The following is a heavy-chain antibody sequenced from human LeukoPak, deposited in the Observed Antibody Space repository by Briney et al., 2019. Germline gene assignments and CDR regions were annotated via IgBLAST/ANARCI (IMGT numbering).Heavy chain of an antibody. CDR2: IRYDGSNK. D-gene: IGHD3-10*01. CDR3: AKGSSPVITMVRGVAFDY. Sequence: PGGSLRLSCAASGFTFSSYGMHWVRQAPGKGLEWVAFIRYDGSNKYYADSVKGRFTISRDNAKNSLYLQMNSLRAEDTALYYCAKGSSPVITMVRGVAFDYWGQGTLVTVSS. V-gene: IGHV3-30*02. CDR1: GFTFSSYG. J-gene: IGHJ4*02.